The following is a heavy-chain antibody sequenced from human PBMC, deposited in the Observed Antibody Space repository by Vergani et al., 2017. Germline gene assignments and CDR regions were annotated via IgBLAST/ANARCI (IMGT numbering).Heavy chain of an antibody. V-gene: IGHV4-59*12. CDR3: ARDAGYDYSFDY. Sequence: QVQLQESGPGLVKPSETLSLTCTVSGGSISSYYWSWIRQPPGKGLEWIGYIYYSGSTNYNPSLKSRVTISVDTSKIHFSLKVSSVTAADTAVYYCARDAGYDYSFDYWGQGILVTVSS. CDR1: GGSISSYY. CDR2: IYYSGST. D-gene: IGHD5-12*01. J-gene: IGHJ4*02.